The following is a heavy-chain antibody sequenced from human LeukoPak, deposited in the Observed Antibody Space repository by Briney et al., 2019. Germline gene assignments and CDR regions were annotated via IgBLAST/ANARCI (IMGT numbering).Heavy chain of an antibody. CDR2: IWYDGSNK. D-gene: IGHD3-10*01. J-gene: IGHJ4*02. V-gene: IGHV3-33*06. Sequence: GGSLRLSCAASGFTFSSYGMHWVRQAPGKGLEWVAVIWYDGSNKYYADSVKGRFTISRDNSKNTLYLQMNSLRAEDTAVFYCAKGLQNYYGSGSPPNYFDYWGQGTLVTVSS. CDR1: GFTFSSYG. CDR3: AKGLQNYYGSGSPPNYFDY.